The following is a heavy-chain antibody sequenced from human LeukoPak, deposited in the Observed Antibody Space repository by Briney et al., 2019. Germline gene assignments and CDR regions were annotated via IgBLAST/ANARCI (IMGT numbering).Heavy chain of an antibody. CDR1: GFTFSSYS. D-gene: IGHD3-10*01. CDR3: ARDGPLTYYYDSGSYYGDY. CDR2: IYSGGST. V-gene: IGHV3-66*01. Sequence: GGSLRLSCAASGFTFSSYSMNWVRQAPGKGLEWVSVIYSGGSTYYADSVKGRFTISRDNSKNTLYLQMNSLRAEDTAVYYCARDGPLTYYYDSGSYYGDYWGQGTLVTVSS. J-gene: IGHJ4*02.